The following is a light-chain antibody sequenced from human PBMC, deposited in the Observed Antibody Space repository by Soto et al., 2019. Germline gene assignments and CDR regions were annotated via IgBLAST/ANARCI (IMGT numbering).Light chain of an antibody. CDR2: EVT. J-gene: IGLJ1*01. CDR3: GSYTSTYVRL. V-gene: IGLV2-14*01. CDR1: SSDVGRYNY. Sequence: QSVLTQPASVSGSPGQSITISCTGTSSDVGRYNYVSWYQQYPGRAPKLIIYEVTNRPSGVSDRFSGSNSGNVASLTISALQAADEADYYCGSYTSTYVRLFGSGTKVTVL.